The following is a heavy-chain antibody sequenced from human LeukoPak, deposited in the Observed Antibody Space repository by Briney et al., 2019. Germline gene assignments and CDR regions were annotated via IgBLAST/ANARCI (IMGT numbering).Heavy chain of an antibody. CDR2: ISAYNGNT. Sequence: GASVKVSCKVSGNTLTELSLHWVRQAPGQGLEWMGWISAYNGNTNYAQKLQGRVTMTTDTSTSTAYMELRSLRSDDTAVYYCARDALQATMIVVVTPWFDPWGQGTLVTVSS. CDR3: ARDALQATMIVVVTPWFDP. CDR1: GNTLTELS. D-gene: IGHD3-22*01. J-gene: IGHJ5*02. V-gene: IGHV1-18*01.